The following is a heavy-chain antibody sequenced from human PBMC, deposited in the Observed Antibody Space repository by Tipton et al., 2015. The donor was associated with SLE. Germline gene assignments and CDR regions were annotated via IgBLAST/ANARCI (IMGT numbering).Heavy chain of an antibody. Sequence: SLRLSCAASGFTFSSYAMSWVRQAPGKGLEWVSAISGSGGSTYYADSVKGRFTISRDNSKNTLYLQMNSLRAEDTAVYYCARGRGALGYCSGGSCSGTFDIWGQGTMVTVSS. V-gene: IGHV3-23*01. CDR3: ARGRGALGYCSGGSCSGTFDI. D-gene: IGHD2-15*01. CDR1: GFTFSSYA. J-gene: IGHJ3*02. CDR2: ISGSGGST.